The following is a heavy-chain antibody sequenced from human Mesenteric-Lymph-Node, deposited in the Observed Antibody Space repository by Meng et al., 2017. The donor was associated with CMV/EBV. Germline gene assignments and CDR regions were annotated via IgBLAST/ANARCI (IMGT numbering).Heavy chain of an antibody. D-gene: IGHD1-26*01. CDR3: ASVPKVEATNFAH. J-gene: IGHJ4*02. V-gene: IGHV1-69*12. Sequence: QVQRVQSGAEVKKPGSSVKVACKASGGTFSSYAISWVRQAPGQGLEWMGGIIPIFGTANYAQKFQGRVTITADESTSTAYMQVSSLRSEDTVVHYRASVPKVEATNFAHRGQSHLVTVSS. CDR2: IIPIFGTA. CDR1: GGTFSSYA.